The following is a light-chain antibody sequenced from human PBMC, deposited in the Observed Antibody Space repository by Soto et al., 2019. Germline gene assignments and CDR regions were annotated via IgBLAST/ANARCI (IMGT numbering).Light chain of an antibody. J-gene: IGKJ2*01. CDR2: HAS. CDR1: QGISNW. CDR3: QHYDTFPYT. V-gene: IGKV1-5*01. Sequence: DIQMTQSPSTLSASIGDTVTVACRASQGISNWLAWYQQKPGKAPKLLIFHASSLESGVPSRFSGSGSGTEFTLTISSLQSDDFATYYCQHYDTFPYTFGQGTKLEIK.